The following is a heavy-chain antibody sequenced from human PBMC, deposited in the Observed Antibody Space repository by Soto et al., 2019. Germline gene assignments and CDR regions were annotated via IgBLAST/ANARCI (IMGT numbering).Heavy chain of an antibody. CDR1: GGSISSYY. D-gene: IGHD3-22*01. Sequence: SETLSLTCTVSGGSISSYYWSWIRQPPGKGLEWIGYIYYSGGTNYNPSLKSRVTISVDTSKNQFSLKLSSVTAADTAVYYCAREGYYYDSSGPSRDAFDIWGQGTMVTVSS. J-gene: IGHJ3*02. CDR2: IYYSGGT. CDR3: AREGYYYDSSGPSRDAFDI. V-gene: IGHV4-59*01.